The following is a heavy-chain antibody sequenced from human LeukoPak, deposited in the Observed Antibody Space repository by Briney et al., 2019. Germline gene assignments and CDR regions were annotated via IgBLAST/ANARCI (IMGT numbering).Heavy chain of an antibody. Sequence: GGSLRLSCAATGSNFANHAMSWVRQTPGKGLEWVSAISGGGDITYYADSVTGRFTISRDNSKDTLFLQMHSLRPGDTAVYYCVREDTPATANYWGQGTLVTVSS. CDR1: GSNFANHA. V-gene: IGHV3-23*01. CDR3: VREDTPATANY. J-gene: IGHJ4*02. D-gene: IGHD2-21*02. CDR2: ISGGGDIT.